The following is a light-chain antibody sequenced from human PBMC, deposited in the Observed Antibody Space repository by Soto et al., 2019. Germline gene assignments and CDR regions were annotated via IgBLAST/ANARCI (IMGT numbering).Light chain of an antibody. CDR2: GAS. CDR1: QSVSSSS. CDR3: QQYGSSPAT. J-gene: IGKJ1*01. Sequence: EIVLTQSPGTLSLSPGERATLSCRASQSVSSSSLAWYQQKPGQAPSLLIYGASSRATGIPDRFSGSGSGTEFTLTISRLEPEDFAVYYCQQYGSSPATFGQGTKVEIK. V-gene: IGKV3-20*01.